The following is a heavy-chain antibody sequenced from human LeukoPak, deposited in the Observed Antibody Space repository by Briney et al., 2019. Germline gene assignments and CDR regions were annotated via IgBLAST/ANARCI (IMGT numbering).Heavy chain of an antibody. D-gene: IGHD4-23*01. CDR1: GFTFSSYT. CDR2: ISSSSSHI. Sequence: PGGSLRLSCAASGFTFSSYTMNWVRQAPGGGLEWVSSISSSSSHIIYADSAKGRFTISRDNAKNSLFLQMNTLRAEDTAVYYCARDPDYGDSSEVPCYWGRGTLVTVSS. CDR3: ARDPDYGDSSEVPCY. J-gene: IGHJ4*02. V-gene: IGHV3-21*01.